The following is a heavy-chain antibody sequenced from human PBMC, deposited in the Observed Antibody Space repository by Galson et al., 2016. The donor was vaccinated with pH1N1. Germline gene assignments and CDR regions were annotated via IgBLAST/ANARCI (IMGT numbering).Heavy chain of an antibody. J-gene: IGHJ4*02. CDR3: ARVYTYDSSGYYPFDY. CDR2: INPNNGDT. D-gene: IGHD3-22*01. Sequence: SVKVSCKASEYTFIGYYIHWMRQAPGHGLAWMGRINPNNGDTHYAQNFQGRVTMTRDASISTAYMELNSLRSDDTAVYYCARVYTYDSSGYYPFDYWGQGTQVTVSS. CDR1: EYTFIGYY. V-gene: IGHV1-2*06.